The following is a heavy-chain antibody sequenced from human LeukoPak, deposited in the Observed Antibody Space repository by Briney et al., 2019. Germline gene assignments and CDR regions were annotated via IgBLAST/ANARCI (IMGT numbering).Heavy chain of an antibody. CDR2: INPNSGGT. V-gene: IGHV1-2*02. CDR3: ARPLYDFWSGYSYY. D-gene: IGHD3-3*01. J-gene: IGHJ4*02. CDR1: GYTFTGYY. Sequence: ASVKVSCKASGYTFTGYYMHWVRQAPGQGLEWMGWINPNSGGTNYAQKFQGRVTMTRDTSISTAYMELSRLRSDDTAVYYCARPLYDFWSGYSYYWGQGTLVTVSS.